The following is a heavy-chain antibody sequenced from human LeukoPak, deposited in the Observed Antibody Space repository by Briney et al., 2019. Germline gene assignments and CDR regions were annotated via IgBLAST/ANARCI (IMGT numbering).Heavy chain of an antibody. Sequence: SVKVSCKASGGTFRSDAISWVRQAPGQGLEWMGGIIPIFGTANYAQKFQGRVTRTADESTSTAYMELSSLRSEDTAVFYCARVPDNYDSSGQDYWGQGTLVTPSS. CDR3: ARVPDNYDSSGQDY. V-gene: IGHV1-69*13. CDR1: GGTFRSDA. D-gene: IGHD3-22*01. CDR2: IIPIFGTA. J-gene: IGHJ4*02.